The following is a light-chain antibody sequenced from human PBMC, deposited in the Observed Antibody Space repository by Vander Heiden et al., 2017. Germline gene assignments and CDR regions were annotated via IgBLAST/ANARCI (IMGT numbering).Light chain of an antibody. Sequence: SYALTQPPSVSVSPGQTARITCSGDALANQYAYWSQQKPGQAPVLVIYKDYERPAGIPERFSGSSAETTVTVTISGVQAEDEADYYCQSADSNGTWVFGGGTKLTVL. J-gene: IGLJ3*02. CDR3: QSADSNGTWV. V-gene: IGLV3-25*03. CDR1: ALANQY. CDR2: KDY.